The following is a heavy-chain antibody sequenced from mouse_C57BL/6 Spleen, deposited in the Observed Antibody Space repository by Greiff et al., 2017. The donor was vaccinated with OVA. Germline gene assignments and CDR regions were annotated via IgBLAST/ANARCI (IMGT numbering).Heavy chain of an antibody. CDR1: GYTFTSYW. CDR3: ARRGVVATSDY. V-gene: IGHV1-50*01. Sequence: QVQLKQSGAELVKPGASVKLSCKASGYTFTSYWMQWVKQRPGQGLEWIGEIDPSDSYTNYNQKFKGKATLTVDTSSSTAYMQLSSLTSEDSAVYYCARRGVVATSDYWGQGTTLTVSS. J-gene: IGHJ2*01. D-gene: IGHD1-1*01. CDR2: IDPSDSYT.